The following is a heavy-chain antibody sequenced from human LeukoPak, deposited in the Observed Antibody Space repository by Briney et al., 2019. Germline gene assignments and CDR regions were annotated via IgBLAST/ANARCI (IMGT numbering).Heavy chain of an antibody. V-gene: IGHV3-23*01. Sequence: PGGSLRLSCAASGFTFSYHWMTWVRQAPGKGLEWVSAISGSGGSTYYADSVKGLFIISRDNSKNTLYLQMNSLRAEDTAVYYCAKGYLHWRAKIDYWGQGTLVTVSS. CDR1: GFTFSYHW. D-gene: IGHD3-3*01. J-gene: IGHJ4*02. CDR2: ISGSGGST. CDR3: AKGYLHWRAKIDY.